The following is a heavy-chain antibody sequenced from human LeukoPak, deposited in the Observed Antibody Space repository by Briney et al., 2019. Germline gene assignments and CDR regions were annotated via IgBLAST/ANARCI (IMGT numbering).Heavy chain of an antibody. CDR2: ISSSSSYI. CDR3: ARVVRDSSAYVPHYFDY. J-gene: IGHJ4*02. V-gene: IGHV3-21*04. CDR1: GFTFSSYS. Sequence: GGSLRLSCAASGFTFSSYSMNWVRQAPGKGLEWVSSISSSSSYIYYADSVKGRFTISRDNAKNSLYLQMNSLRAEDTAVYYCARVVRDSSAYVPHYFDYWGQGTLVTVSS. D-gene: IGHD3-22*01.